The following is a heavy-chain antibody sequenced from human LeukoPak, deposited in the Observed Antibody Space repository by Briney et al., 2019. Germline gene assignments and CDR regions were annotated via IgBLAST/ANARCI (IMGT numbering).Heavy chain of an antibody. Sequence: RGESLKISCKGSGYSFPSSWIGWVRQMPGKGLEWMGIIYPGDSDTRYSPSFEGQVTISADKSVSTAYLQWTSLKAPDTAMYYCAKLGYCSRGTCHSFDIWGQGTMVTVSS. D-gene: IGHD2-15*01. J-gene: IGHJ3*02. CDR1: GYSFPSSW. CDR2: IYPGDSDT. V-gene: IGHV5-51*01. CDR3: AKLGYCSRGTCHSFDI.